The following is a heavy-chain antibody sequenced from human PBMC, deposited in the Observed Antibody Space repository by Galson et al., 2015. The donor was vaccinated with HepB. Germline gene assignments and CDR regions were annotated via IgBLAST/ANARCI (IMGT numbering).Heavy chain of an antibody. D-gene: IGHD2-2*01. J-gene: IGHJ6*03. CDR1: GFTFSSYS. CDR3: ARYPAAFGGPSMDV. CDR2: ISSSSRYI. V-gene: IGHV3-21*01. Sequence: SLRLACAASGFTFSSYSMNWVRQAPGKGLEWVSSISSSSRYIYYADSVKGRFTISRDNAKNSLYLQMNSLRAEDTAVYYCARYPAAFGGPSMDVWGKGTTVTVSS.